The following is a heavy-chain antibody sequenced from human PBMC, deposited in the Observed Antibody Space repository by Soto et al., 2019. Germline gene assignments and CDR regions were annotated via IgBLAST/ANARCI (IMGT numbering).Heavy chain of an antibody. CDR2: IYSSGSS. CDR1: GGSISSYY. V-gene: IGHV4-59*08. D-gene: IGHD5-18*01. CDR3: ASRYGSYFDY. J-gene: IGHJ4*02. Sequence: QVQLQESGPGLVKPSETLSLTCTVSGGSISSYYWSWIRQPPGKGLEWIGYIYSSGSSNYNPSLNSRVTISVATSKNQFSLKLGFVTAADTAVYYCASRYGSYFDYWGQGTLVTVSS.